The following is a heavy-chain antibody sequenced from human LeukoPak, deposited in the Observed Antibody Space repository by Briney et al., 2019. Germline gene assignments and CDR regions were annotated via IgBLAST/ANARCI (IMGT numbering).Heavy chain of an antibody. CDR3: ARDGYNQGAFDI. J-gene: IGHJ3*02. Sequence: SETLSLTCTVSGGSISSSSYYWSWIRQPAGKGLEWIGRIYTSGSTNYNPSLKSRVTISVDTSKNQFSLKLSSVTAADTAVYYCARDGYNQGAFDIWGQETMVTVSS. CDR2: IYTSGST. V-gene: IGHV4-61*02. D-gene: IGHD5-24*01. CDR1: GGSISSSSYY.